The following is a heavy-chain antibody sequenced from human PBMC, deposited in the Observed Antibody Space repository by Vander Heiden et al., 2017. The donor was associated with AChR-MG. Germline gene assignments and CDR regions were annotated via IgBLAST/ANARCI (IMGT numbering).Heavy chain of an antibody. Sequence: QLQLQESGPGLVKPSETLSLTCTVSGGSISSSSYYWGWIRQPPGKGLEWIGSIYYSGSTYYNPSLKSRVTISVDTSKNQFSLKLSSVTAADTAVYYCAREGRAARPFDIWGQGTMVTVSS. V-gene: IGHV4-39*02. CDR2: IYYSGST. J-gene: IGHJ3*02. CDR3: AREGRAARPFDI. D-gene: IGHD6-6*01. CDR1: GGSISSSSYY.